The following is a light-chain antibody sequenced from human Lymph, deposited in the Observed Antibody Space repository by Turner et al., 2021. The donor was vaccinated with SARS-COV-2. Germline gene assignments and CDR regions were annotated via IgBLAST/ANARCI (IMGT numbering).Light chain of an antibody. Sequence: DIVMTQSPLSLPVTPGEPASISCRSSQSLLHSTGYIFLDWYLQKPGQSPQLLIYLGSNRASGVPDRFSGSGSGTDFTLKISRVEAEDVGMYYCMQALQTPITFGQGTRLEIK. J-gene: IGKJ5*01. CDR2: LGS. CDR3: MQALQTPIT. CDR1: QSLLHSTGYIF. V-gene: IGKV2-28*01.